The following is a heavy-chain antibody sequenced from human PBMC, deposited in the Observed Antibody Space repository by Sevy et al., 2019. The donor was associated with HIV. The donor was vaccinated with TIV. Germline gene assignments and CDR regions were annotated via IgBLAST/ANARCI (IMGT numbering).Heavy chain of an antibody. V-gene: IGHV3-33*01. CDR2: IGYDGNNK. D-gene: IGHD4-17*01. J-gene: IGHJ4*02. Sequence: GGSLRLSCAASGLTPSTYGIHWVRQAPGKGLEWVAVIGYDGNNKFYADSVKGRFPISRDDSKNTVFLQMDSLRAEDTAVYYCARDPRIYGDYLLAYFDYWGQGTLVTVSS. CDR1: GLTPSTYG. CDR3: ARDPRIYGDYLLAYFDY.